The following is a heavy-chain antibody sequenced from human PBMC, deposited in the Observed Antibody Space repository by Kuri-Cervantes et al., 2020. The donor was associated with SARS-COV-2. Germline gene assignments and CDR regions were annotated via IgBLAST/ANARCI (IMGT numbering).Heavy chain of an antibody. D-gene: IGHD3-10*01. CDR2: IYYSGST. CDR1: GGSISSSSYY. CDR3: ARDRWTVAGGLDY. V-gene: IGHV4-39*02. Sequence: ESLKISCTVSGGSISSSSYYWGWIRQPPGKGLEWIGSIYYSGSTYYNPSLKSRVTISVDTSKNQFSLKLSSVTAADTAVYYCARDRWTVAGGLDYWGQGTLVTVSS. J-gene: IGHJ4*02.